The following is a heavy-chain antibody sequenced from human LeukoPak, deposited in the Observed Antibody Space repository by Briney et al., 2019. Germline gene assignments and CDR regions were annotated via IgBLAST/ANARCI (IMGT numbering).Heavy chain of an antibody. D-gene: IGHD2-21*02. CDR1: GGSISSSSYC. CDR3: ARVIFPYCGGDCFGNWFDP. V-gene: IGHV4-39*01. Sequence: PSETLSLTCTVSGGSISSSSYCWSWIRQPPGKGLEWIGSIYYSGSTYYNPSLKSRVTISVDTSKNQFSLKLSSVTAADTAVYYCARVIFPYCGGDCFGNWFDPWGQGTLVTVSS. J-gene: IGHJ5*02. CDR2: IYYSGST.